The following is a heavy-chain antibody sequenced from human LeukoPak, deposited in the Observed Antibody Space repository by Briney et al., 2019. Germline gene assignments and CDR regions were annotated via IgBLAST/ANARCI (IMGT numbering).Heavy chain of an antibody. D-gene: IGHD6-19*01. CDR2: ISYDGSNK. V-gene: IGHV3-30-3*01. CDR3: ASVGVSGWYYFDY. Sequence: GGSLRLSCAASGFTFSSYAMHWVRQAPGKGLEWVAVISYDGSNKYYADSVKGRFTISRDNSKNTLYLQMNSLRAEDTAVYYCASVGVSGWYYFDYWGQGTLVTVSS. CDR1: GFTFSSYA. J-gene: IGHJ4*02.